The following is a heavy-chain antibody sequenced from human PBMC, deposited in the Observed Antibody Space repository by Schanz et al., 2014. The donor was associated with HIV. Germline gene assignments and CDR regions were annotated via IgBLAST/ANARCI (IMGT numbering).Heavy chain of an antibody. CDR2: IKQDGSEK. J-gene: IGHJ4*02. V-gene: IGHV3-7*01. CDR1: GFSFSSFS. D-gene: IGHD6-19*01. CDR3: ARGRRGAVAGSSDY. Sequence: EVQLVESGGGLVEPGGSLRLSCEASGFSFSSFSMNWVRQAPGKGLEWVANIKQDGSEKYYVDSVKGRFTISRDNTENSLYLQMNSLRAEDTAVYYCARGRRGAVAGSSDYWGQGTLVTVSS.